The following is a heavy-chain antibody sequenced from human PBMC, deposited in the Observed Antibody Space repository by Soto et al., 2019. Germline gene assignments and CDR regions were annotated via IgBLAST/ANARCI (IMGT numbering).Heavy chain of an antibody. CDR2: INPSGGST. J-gene: IGHJ4*02. V-gene: IGHV1-46*03. D-gene: IGHD6-13*01. CDR1: GYTFTNYY. Sequence: QVQLVQSGAEVKKPGASVKVSCKASGYTFTNYYVHWVRQAPAQGLEWMGMINPSGGSTNYAQKFQGRVTMTRETSTSTVYMELSSLRSEDTAVYYCARRYSSRWHFDYWGQGTLVTVSS. CDR3: ARRYSSRWHFDY.